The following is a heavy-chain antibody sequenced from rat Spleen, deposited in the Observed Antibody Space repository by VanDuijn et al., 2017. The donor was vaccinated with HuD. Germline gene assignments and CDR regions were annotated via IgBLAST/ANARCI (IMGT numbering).Heavy chain of an antibody. CDR2: INSAGST. J-gene: IGHJ4*01. CDR1: GYSITSSYR. V-gene: IGHV3-3*01. CDR3: ARALYNDGSYYYYVMDA. Sequence: EVQLQESGPGLVKPSQSLSLTCSVTGYSITSSYRWNWIRKFPGNKLEWMGYINSAGSTNYNPSLKSQISITRDTSKNQFFLQLNSVTSEDTATYFCARALYNDGSYYYYVMDAWGQGASVTVSS. D-gene: IGHD1-12*02.